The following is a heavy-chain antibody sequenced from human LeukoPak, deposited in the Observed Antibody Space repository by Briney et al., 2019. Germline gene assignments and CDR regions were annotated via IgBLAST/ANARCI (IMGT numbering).Heavy chain of an antibody. V-gene: IGHV3-7*01. D-gene: IGHD3-10*01. CDR3: ARGSRYYYYYMDV. J-gene: IGHJ6*03. Sequence: GGSLRLSCAASGFTFSNYWMNWVRQAPGKGLEWVANIGPDGSEKYYVDSVKGRFTISRDNAKNSLYLQMNSLRAEDTAVYFCARGSRYYYYYMDVWGKGTTVTVSS. CDR2: IGPDGSEK. CDR1: GFTFSNYW.